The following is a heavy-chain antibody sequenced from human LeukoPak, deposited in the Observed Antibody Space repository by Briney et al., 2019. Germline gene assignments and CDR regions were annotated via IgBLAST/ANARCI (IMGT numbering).Heavy chain of an antibody. J-gene: IGHJ3*02. V-gene: IGHV1-2*06. Sequence: KVSXXAXGYXFXGYYIHWVRQAPGQGLEWMGRINPNNGGTNYAQKFQGRVTMTRDMSMSTAYMELSRLRSDDTAVYYCAGEDNSSGYRPFDIWGQGTMVTVPS. CDR3: AGEDNSSGYRPFDI. D-gene: IGHD3-22*01. CDR1: GYXFXGYY. CDR2: INPNNGGT.